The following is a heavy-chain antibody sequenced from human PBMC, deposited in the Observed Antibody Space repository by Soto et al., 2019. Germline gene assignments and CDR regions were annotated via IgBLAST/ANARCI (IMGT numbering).Heavy chain of an antibody. J-gene: IGHJ6*03. D-gene: IGHD3-10*01. Sequence: ASVKVSCKASGYTFTGYYMHWVRQAPGQGLEWMGWINPNSGGTNYAQKFQGWVTMTRDTSISTAYMELSRLRSDDTAVYYCARVGVYYYCSGSYYYYYMDVWGKGTTVTVSS. CDR1: GYTFTGYY. CDR2: INPNSGGT. V-gene: IGHV1-2*04. CDR3: ARVGVYYYCSGSYYYYYMDV.